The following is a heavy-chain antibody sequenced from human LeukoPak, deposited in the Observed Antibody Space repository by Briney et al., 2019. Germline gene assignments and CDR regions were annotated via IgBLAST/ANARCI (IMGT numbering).Heavy chain of an antibody. CDR3: ARHVRGGYYGSGSYYNDWFDP. V-gene: IGHV4-59*08. D-gene: IGHD3-10*01. CDR2: ISYSGST. CDR1: GGSISSYY. Sequence: SETLSLTCTVSGGSISSYYWSWIRQPPGKGLEWIGYISYSGSTNYNPSLKSRVTISVDTSKNQFSLKLSSVTAADTAVYYCARHVRGGYYGSGSYYNDWFDPWGQGTLVTVSS. J-gene: IGHJ5*02.